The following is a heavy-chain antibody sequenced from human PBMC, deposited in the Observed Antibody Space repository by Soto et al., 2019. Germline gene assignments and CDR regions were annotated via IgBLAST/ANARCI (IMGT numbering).Heavy chain of an antibody. CDR1: VFTFTRYS. J-gene: IGHJ4*02. V-gene: IGHV3-21*06. CDR3: ARESEDLTSNFDY. Sequence: GWSLRLSCASSVFTFTRYSMNWVRQAPGKGLEWVSSISSTTNYIYYGDSMKGRFTISRDNVKNSLYLEMNSLRAEDTAVYYCARESEDLTSNFDYWGQGTLVTVSS. CDR2: ISSTTNYI.